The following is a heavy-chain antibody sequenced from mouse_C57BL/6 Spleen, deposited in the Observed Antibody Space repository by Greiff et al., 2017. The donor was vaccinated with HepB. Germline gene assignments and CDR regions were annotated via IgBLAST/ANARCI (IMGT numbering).Heavy chain of an antibody. D-gene: IGHD4-1*01. CDR2: ISYDGSN. V-gene: IGHV3-6*01. CDR1: GYSITSGYY. CDR3: AREIWDVWYFDV. Sequence: EVKLMESGPGLVKPSQSLSLTCSVTGYSITSGYYWNWIRQFPGNKLEWMGYISYDGSNNYNPSLKNRISITRDTSKNQFFLKLNSVTTEDTATYYCAREIWDVWYFDVWGTGTTVTVSS. J-gene: IGHJ1*03.